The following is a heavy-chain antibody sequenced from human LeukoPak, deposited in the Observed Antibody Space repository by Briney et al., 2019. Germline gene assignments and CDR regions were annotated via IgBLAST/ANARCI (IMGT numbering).Heavy chain of an antibody. D-gene: IGHD1-1*01. V-gene: IGHV3-30*02. CDR1: GFTFCSYG. Sequence: GGSLRLSCAASGFTFCSYGMHWVRQAPGKGLEWVAFIRYDGSNKYYADSVKGRFTISRDNSKNTLYLQMNSLRAEDTAVYYCAKVVGVQPVLTNWGQGTLVTVSS. CDR3: AKVVGVQPVLTN. J-gene: IGHJ4*02. CDR2: IRYDGSNK.